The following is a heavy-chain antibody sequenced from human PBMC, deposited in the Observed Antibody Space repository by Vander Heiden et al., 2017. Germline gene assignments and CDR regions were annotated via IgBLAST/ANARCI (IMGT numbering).Heavy chain of an antibody. V-gene: IGHV4-59*01. CDR1: GGSISSYF. D-gene: IGHD6-19*01. CDR3: LGIAVENYFDY. J-gene: IGHJ4*02. Sequence: QVQLQESGPGLVKPSETLSLTCTVSGGSISSYFWSWIRQPPGKGLEWIGYIYYRGDTNYNPSLNSRVTMSVDTSKNQFSLKLSSVTAADTAVYYCLGIAVENYFDYWGQGTLVTVSS. CDR2: IYYRGDT.